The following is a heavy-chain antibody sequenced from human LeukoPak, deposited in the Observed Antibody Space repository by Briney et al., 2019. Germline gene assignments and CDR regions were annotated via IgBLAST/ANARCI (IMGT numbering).Heavy chain of an antibody. CDR3: AREVPITGTPDY. CDR2: ISSSGSTI. CDR1: GFTFSDYY. J-gene: IGHJ4*02. V-gene: IGHV3-11*01. D-gene: IGHD1-7*01. Sequence: PGGSLRLSCAASGFTFSDYYMSWIRQAAGKGLEWVSYISSSGSTIYYADSVKGRFTIPRDNAKNSLYLQMNSLRAEDTAVYYCAREVPITGTPDYWGQGTLVTVSS.